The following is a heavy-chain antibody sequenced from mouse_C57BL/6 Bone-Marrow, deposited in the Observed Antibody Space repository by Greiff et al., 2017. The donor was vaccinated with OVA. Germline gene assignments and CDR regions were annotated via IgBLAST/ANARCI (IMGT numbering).Heavy chain of an antibody. Sequence: DVQLVESGGGLVQSGRSLRLSCATSGFTFSDFYMEWVRQAPGKGLEWIAASRNKANDYTTEYSASVKGRFIVSRDTSQSILYLQMNALRAEDTAIYYCARDAGTRNAMDYWGQGTSVTVSS. V-gene: IGHV7-1*01. J-gene: IGHJ4*01. CDR1: GFTFSDFY. D-gene: IGHD4-1*01. CDR2: SRNKANDYTT. CDR3: ARDAGTRNAMDY.